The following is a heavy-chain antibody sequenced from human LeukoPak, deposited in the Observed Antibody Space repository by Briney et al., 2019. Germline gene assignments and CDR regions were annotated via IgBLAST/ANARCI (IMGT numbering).Heavy chain of an antibody. CDR3: ARDPSYTSSPWNRFDP. CDR2: INPKGGGT. Sequence: ASVTVSCKASGNTFNDYFIHWLRQAPGQGLEWMGWINPKGGGTNYAQKFRGRVTMTGDTSISTAYMELSSLISDDTAVYYCARDPSYTSSPWNRFDPWGQGTLVTVSS. D-gene: IGHD6-13*01. J-gene: IGHJ5*02. V-gene: IGHV1-2*02. CDR1: GNTFNDYF.